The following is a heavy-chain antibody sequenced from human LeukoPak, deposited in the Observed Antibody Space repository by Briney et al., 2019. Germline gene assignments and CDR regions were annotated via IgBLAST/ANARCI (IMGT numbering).Heavy chain of an antibody. J-gene: IGHJ4*02. CDR1: GFTVITND. CDR3: ARGVEPLAASTLAY. D-gene: IGHD1-14*01. CDR2: IYSDGNT. V-gene: IGHV3-53*01. Sequence: PAGTLCLSCAASGFTVITNDMTWVRQAPGKGLEWISDIYSDGNTKYADSVQGRFTISRDNSQNTLYLKMNSLSPDDTAVYYCARGVEPLAASTLAYWGQGTLVTVSS.